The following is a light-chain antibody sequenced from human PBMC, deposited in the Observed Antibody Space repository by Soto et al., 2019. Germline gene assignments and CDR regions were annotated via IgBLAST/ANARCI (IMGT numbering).Light chain of an antibody. CDR2: DVS. J-gene: IGLJ1*01. Sequence: QSALTQPASVSGSPGQSITISCTGTSSDVGGYDFVSWYQHHPGKAPRLMIYDVSHRPSGVSDRFPASKSGNTASLTISGLLAEDEADYYCSSYTSISTYVFGTGTKVTVL. CDR1: SSDVGGYDF. CDR3: SSYTSISTYV. V-gene: IGLV2-14*03.